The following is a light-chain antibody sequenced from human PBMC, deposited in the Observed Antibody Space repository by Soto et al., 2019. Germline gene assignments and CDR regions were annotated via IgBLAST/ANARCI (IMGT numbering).Light chain of an antibody. CDR3: QKYGSSLIT. Sequence: IVLTQSPGTLSLSPGERATLSCRASQSISSNYLAWYQQKPGQAPRLLIYVASSRASGIPDRFSGSGSGTDFTLTISKLEREDFAVYYCQKYGSSLITFGQGTRLEIK. V-gene: IGKV3-20*01. CDR1: QSISSNY. CDR2: VAS. J-gene: IGKJ5*01.